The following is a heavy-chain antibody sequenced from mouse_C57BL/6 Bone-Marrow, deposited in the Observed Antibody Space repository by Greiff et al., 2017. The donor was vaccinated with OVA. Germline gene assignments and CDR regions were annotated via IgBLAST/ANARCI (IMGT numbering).Heavy chain of an antibody. D-gene: IGHD6-1*01. V-gene: IGHV1-76*01. J-gene: IGHJ2*01. CDR3: ARSESSLGFDY. Sequence: QVQLQQSGAELVRPGASVKLSCKASGYTFTDYYINWVKQRPGQGLEWIARIYPGSGNTYYNEKFKGQATLTADKSSSTAYMQLSSLTSEDSAVCFCARSESSLGFDYWGQGTTLTVSA. CDR2: IYPGSGNT. CDR1: GYTFTDYY.